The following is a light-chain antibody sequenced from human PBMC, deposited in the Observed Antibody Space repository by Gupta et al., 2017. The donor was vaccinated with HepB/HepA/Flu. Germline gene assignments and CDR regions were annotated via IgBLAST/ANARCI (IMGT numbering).Light chain of an antibody. CDR1: QSVSSH. CDR2: DAS. Sequence: EIVLTQSPATLSLSPGERATLSCRASQSVSSHLAWYQQKPGQAPRLLIYDASNRATGIPARFSGSGSGTDFTLTISSLEPEDFAIYYCQQRTNRSTSTFGQGTKVEIK. V-gene: IGKV3-11*01. CDR3: QQRTNRSTST. J-gene: IGKJ1*01.